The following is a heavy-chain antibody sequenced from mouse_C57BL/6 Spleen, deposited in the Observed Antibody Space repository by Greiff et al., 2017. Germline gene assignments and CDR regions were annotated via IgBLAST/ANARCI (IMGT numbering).Heavy chain of an antibody. Sequence: QVQLQQPGAELVMPGASVKLSCKASGYTFTSYWMHWVKQRPGQGLEWIGELDPSDSYTNYNQKFKGKSTLTVDKSSSTAYMQLSSLTSEDSAVYYCARLDSSGYDAMDYWGQGTSVTVSS. CDR2: LDPSDSYT. V-gene: IGHV1-69*01. D-gene: IGHD3-2*02. CDR3: ARLDSSGYDAMDY. J-gene: IGHJ4*01. CDR1: GYTFTSYW.